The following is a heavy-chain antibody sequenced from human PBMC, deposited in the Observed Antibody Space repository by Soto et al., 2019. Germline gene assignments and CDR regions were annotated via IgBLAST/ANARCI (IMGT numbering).Heavy chain of an antibody. V-gene: IGHV4-4*07. CDR2: IYPSGST. CDR3: ASNNWNYHYFDY. D-gene: IGHD1-7*01. Sequence: PSETLSLTCNVSGVSISNFYWSWIRQPAGKGLEWIGRIYPSGSTSYNPSLKSRVTMSVDTSKNQFSLQLNSVTAADTAVYYCASNNWNYHYFDYWGQGSLVTV. J-gene: IGHJ4*02. CDR1: GVSISNFY.